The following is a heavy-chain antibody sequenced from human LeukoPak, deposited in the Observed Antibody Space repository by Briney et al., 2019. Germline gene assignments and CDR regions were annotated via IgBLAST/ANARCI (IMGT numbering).Heavy chain of an antibody. Sequence: PGGSLRLSCAASGFTFSSYSMNWVRQAPGKGLEWVSSISSSSSYIYYADSVKGRFTISRDNAKNSLYLQMNSLRAEDTAVYYCAREFSGYDFWRGYYTGNYYYYGMDVWGQGTTVTVSS. D-gene: IGHD3-3*01. J-gene: IGHJ6*02. V-gene: IGHV3-21*01. CDR1: GFTFSSYS. CDR3: AREFSGYDFWRGYYTGNYYYYGMDV. CDR2: ISSSSSYI.